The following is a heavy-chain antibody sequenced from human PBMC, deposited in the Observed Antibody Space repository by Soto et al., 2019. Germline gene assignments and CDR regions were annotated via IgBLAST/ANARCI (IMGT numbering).Heavy chain of an antibody. CDR2: ISYDGSNK. J-gene: IGHJ4*02. D-gene: IGHD4-17*01. Sequence: GGSLRLSCAASGFTFSSYGMHWVRQAPGKGLEWVAVISYDGSNKYYADSVKGRFTISRDNSKNTLYLQMNSLRAEDTAVYYCAKIVSPVTTLGPYDYWGQGTLVTVSS. CDR1: GFTFSSYG. CDR3: AKIVSPVTTLGPYDY. V-gene: IGHV3-30*18.